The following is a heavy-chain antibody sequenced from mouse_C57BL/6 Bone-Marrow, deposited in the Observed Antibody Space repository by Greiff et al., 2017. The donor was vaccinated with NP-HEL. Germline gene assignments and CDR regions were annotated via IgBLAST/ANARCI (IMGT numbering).Heavy chain of an antibody. J-gene: IGHJ3*01. CDR1: GYTFTDYY. CDR3: ARWGVYYWFAY. D-gene: IGHD1-1*01. CDR2: INPNNGGT. Sequence: VQLQQSGPELVKPGASVKISCKASGYTFTDYYMNWVKQSHGKSLEWIGDINPNNGGTSYNQKFKGKATLTVDKSSSTAYMELRSLTSEDSAVYYCARWGVYYWFAYWGQGTLVTVSA. V-gene: IGHV1-26*01.